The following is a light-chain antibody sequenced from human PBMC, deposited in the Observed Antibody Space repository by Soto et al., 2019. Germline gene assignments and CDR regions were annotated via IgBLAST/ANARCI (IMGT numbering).Light chain of an antibody. CDR2: EVS. V-gene: IGLV2-14*01. J-gene: IGLJ3*02. CDR1: SSDVGGYNY. Sequence: QSALTQPASVSGSPGQSITISCTGTSSDVGGYNYLSWYQQHPGKAPKVMIYEVSNRPSGVSNRFSGSKSGHTASLTISGLQAEDEADYFCSSYTTSGTPVFGGGTKVTVL. CDR3: SSYTTSGTPV.